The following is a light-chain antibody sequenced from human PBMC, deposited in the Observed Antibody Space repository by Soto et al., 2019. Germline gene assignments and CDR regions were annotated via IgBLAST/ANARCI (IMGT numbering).Light chain of an antibody. CDR2: GVS. V-gene: IGKV3-20*01. CDR1: QSVSSSY. J-gene: IGKJ1*01. Sequence: EIVLTQSPGTLSLSPGERVTLSCRASQSVSSSYLAWYQQKPGQAPRLLIYGVSSRATGIPDRFSGSGSGTDFTLIISRLEPEDCAVYYCQQYGSSPWTFGQGTKVDIK. CDR3: QQYGSSPWT.